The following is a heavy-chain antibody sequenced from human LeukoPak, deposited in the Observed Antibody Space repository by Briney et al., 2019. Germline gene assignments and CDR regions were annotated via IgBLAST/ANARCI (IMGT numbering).Heavy chain of an antibody. Sequence: GGSLRLSCAASGFTFSSYSMSWVRQAPGKGLEWVSAISGSGGSTYYADSVKGRFTISRDNSKNTLYLQMNSLRAEDTAVYYCAKCVLTGYYKGYMDVWGKGTTVTISS. J-gene: IGHJ6*03. CDR3: AKCVLTGYYKGYMDV. D-gene: IGHD3-9*01. CDR1: GFTFSSYS. V-gene: IGHV3-23*01. CDR2: ISGSGGST.